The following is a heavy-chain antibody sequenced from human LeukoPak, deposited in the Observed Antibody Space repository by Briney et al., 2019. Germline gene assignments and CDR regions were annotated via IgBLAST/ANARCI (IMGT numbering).Heavy chain of an antibody. CDR3: ARTTEGGYTYDYFYYYYMDA. V-gene: IGHV4-59*01. Sequence: PSETLSLTCTVSGGSISSYHWSWIRQPPGKGLEWIGYIYYSGSTNYNPSLKSRVTISVDMSKNQFSLKLSSVTAADTAVYYCARTTEGGYTYDYFYYYYMDAWGKGTTVTISS. CDR1: GGSISSYH. CDR2: IYYSGST. D-gene: IGHD5-18*01. J-gene: IGHJ6*03.